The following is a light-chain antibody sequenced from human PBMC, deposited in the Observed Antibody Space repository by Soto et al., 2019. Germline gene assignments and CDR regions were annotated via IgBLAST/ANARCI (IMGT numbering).Light chain of an antibody. CDR1: SSNFENNY. J-gene: IGLJ2*01. V-gene: IGLV1-51*01. CDR2: DNN. Sequence: QSVLTQPPSVSAAPGQKVTISCSGTSSNFENNYVSWYQQLPGTAPKLLIYDNNKRPSGIPDRFSGSQSGPSATLGITGLQTGDEAEYYCGTWDKSLSVGVFGGGTKLTVL. CDR3: GTWDKSLSVGV.